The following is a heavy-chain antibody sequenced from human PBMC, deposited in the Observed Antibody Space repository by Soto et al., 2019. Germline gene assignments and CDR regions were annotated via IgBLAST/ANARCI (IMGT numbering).Heavy chain of an antibody. CDR2: IWFDGSKR. CDR1: GFTFSPYA. CDR3: ARGPVVVTATHWFDP. V-gene: IGHV3-33*01. Sequence: GGSLRLSCAASGFTFSPYAMHWVRQAPGKGLDWVAVIWFDGSKRYYADSVKGRFTISRDNSKNTLYLQMNSLRAEDTAVYYCARGPVVVTATHWFDPWGQGTLVTVSS. D-gene: IGHD2-15*01. J-gene: IGHJ5*02.